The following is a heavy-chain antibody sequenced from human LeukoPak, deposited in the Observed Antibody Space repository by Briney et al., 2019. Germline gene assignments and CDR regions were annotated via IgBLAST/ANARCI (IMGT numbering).Heavy chain of an antibody. CDR2: ISAYNGNT. Sequence: ASVEVSCKASGYTFTSYGISWVRQAPGQGLEWMGWISAYNGNTNYAQKLQGRVTMTTDTSTSTAYMELRSLRSDDTAVYYCARDACGSTSCYKSVDYWGQGTLVTVSS. J-gene: IGHJ4*02. V-gene: IGHV1-18*01. D-gene: IGHD2-2*02. CDR3: ARDACGSTSCYKSVDY. CDR1: GYTFTSYG.